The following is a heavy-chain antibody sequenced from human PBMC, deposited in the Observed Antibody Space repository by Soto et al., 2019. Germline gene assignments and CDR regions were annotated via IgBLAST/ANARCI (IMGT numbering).Heavy chain of an antibody. J-gene: IGHJ6*02. Sequence: QVQLVESGGGVVQPGRSLRLSCAASGFTFSSYVMHWVRLAPGKGLELVAVISDDGSKKYYADSVKGRFTITRDHSTGTLYRHMNSMSADATSVYYCAHGTGWVGETGCMYFGGHVTTFTVAS. D-gene: IGHD3-16*01. CDR2: ISDDGSKK. CDR1: GFTFSSYV. V-gene: IGHV3-30*03. CDR3: AHGTGWVGETGCMYF.